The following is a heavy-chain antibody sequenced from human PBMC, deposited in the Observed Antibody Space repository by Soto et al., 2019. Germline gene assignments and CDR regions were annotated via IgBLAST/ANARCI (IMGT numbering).Heavy chain of an antibody. CDR3: TTVSDYRWDIAVAGIPPYYYYGMDV. J-gene: IGHJ6*02. Sequence: LRLSCAASGFTFSNAWMSWVRQAPGKGLEWVGRIKSKTDGGTTDYAAPVKGRFTISRDDSKNTLYLQMNSLKTEDTAVYYCTTVSDYRWDIAVAGIPPYYYYGMDVWGQGNTVTVS. V-gene: IGHV3-15*01. D-gene: IGHD6-19*01. CDR2: IKSKTDGGTT. CDR1: GFTFSNAW.